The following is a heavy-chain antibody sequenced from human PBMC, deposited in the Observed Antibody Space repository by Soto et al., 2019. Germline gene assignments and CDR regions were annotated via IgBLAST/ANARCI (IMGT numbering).Heavy chain of an antibody. V-gene: IGHV4-59*01. J-gene: IGHJ4*02. CDR3: AAAYDSSSWYYFDY. D-gene: IGHD6-13*01. CDR1: GGSISSYY. Sequence: SETLSLTCTVSGGSISSYYWSWIRQPPGKGLEWIGYIYYSGSTNYNPSLKSRVTISVDTSKNQFSLKLSSVTAADTAVYYCAAAYDSSSWYYFDYWDQGTLVTVSS. CDR2: IYYSGST.